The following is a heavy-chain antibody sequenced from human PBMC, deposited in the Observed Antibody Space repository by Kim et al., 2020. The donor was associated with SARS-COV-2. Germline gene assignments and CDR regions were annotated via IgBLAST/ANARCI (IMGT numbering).Heavy chain of an antibody. CDR3: ARDVLLPTYYMDV. V-gene: IGHV1-69*01. J-gene: IGHJ6*03. Sequence: NYAQKFQGRVTITADESTSTAYMELSSLRSEDTAVYYCARDVLLPTYYMDVWGKGTTVTVSS. D-gene: IGHD3-10*01.